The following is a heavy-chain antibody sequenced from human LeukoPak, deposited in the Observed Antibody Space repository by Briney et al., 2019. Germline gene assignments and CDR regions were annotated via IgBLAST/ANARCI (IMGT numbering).Heavy chain of an antibody. Sequence: SETLSLTCSVSGGSITSSYWTWVRQPPGKGLEFIGYISNAGSTNYNPSLKSRVTISVDTAKNQLSVNLTSVTAADTAVYYCARGGGYASPIGYWGQGALVTVSS. CDR2: ISNAGST. V-gene: IGHV4-59*01. CDR1: GGSITSSY. J-gene: IGHJ4*02. D-gene: IGHD5-12*01. CDR3: ARGGGYASPIGY.